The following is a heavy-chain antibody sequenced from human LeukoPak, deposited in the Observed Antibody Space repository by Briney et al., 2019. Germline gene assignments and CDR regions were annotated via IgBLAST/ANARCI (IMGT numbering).Heavy chain of an antibody. D-gene: IGHD2/OR15-2a*01. CDR1: GFTFSTYA. J-gene: IGHJ4*02. Sequence: GGSLRLSCAAAGFTFSTYAMGWVRQAPGEGLEWVSSIKGGGGDPFYADSVRGRFTIFRDKSKNTLFLQLNSLRAEDTAVYYCARCARGLSPTYYFDYWGQGTLVTVSS. V-gene: IGHV3-23*01. CDR3: ARCARGLSPTYYFDY. CDR2: IKGGGGDP.